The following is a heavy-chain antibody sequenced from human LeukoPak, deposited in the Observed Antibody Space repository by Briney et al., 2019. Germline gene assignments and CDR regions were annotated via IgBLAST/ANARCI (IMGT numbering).Heavy chain of an antibody. V-gene: IGHV4-39*01. CDR3: ARPGLPTYGMDV. D-gene: IGHD4-11*01. CDR1: GGSISSSSYY. J-gene: IGHJ6*02. Sequence: SETLSLTCTVSGGSISSSSYYWGWIRQPPGKGLEWIGSIYYSGSTYYNPSLESRVTISVDTSKNQFSLKLSSVTAADTAVYYCARPGLPTYGMDVWGQGTTVTVSS. CDR2: IYYSGST.